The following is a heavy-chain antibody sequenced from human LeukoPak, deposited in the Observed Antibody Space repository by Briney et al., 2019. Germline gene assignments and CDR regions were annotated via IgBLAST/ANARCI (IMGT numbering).Heavy chain of an antibody. Sequence: SETLSLTCTVSAGSLSGYYWSWIRQPPGRGLEWIGVIHNSGSTNYNPSLKSQITISVAPSKNQSSLQLSSVPAADTAVYYWAKQIRDGDSIYFDYWGEGTLVTVSS. V-gene: IGHV4-59*01. D-gene: IGHD4-17*01. CDR1: AGSLSGYY. CDR2: IHNSGST. CDR3: AKQIRDGDSIYFDY. J-gene: IGHJ4*02.